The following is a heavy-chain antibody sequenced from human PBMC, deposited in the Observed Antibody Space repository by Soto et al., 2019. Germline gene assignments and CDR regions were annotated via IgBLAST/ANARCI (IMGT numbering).Heavy chain of an antibody. CDR3: PTFTFGRTFDT. V-gene: IGHV3-23*01. D-gene: IGHD3-16*01. Sequence: GGSLRLSCAASGFTFNTYAMSWVRQAPGQGLEWVSAISGSGFSTYYADSVKGRFSISSDSSKNTLFLQMNSLRADDTAVYFCPTFTFGRTFDTWGQGTMVTVSS. CDR1: GFTFNTYA. CDR2: ISGSGFST. J-gene: IGHJ3*02.